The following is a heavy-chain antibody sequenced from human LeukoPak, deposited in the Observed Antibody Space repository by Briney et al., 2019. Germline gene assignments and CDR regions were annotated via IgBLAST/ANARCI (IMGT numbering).Heavy chain of an antibody. J-gene: IGHJ4*02. CDR1: GYTFTSYD. D-gene: IGHD3-16*01. Sequence: ASVNVSCKASGYTFTSYDINWVRQATGQGLEWMGWMNPNSGNTGYAQKFQGRVTMTRNTSISTAYMELSSLRSEDTAVYYCARASWVSSTDAVRWGQGTLVTVSS. CDR2: MNPNSGNT. CDR3: ARASWVSSTDAVR. V-gene: IGHV1-8*01.